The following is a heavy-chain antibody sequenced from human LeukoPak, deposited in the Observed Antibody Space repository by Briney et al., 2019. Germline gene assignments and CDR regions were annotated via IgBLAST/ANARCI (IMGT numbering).Heavy chain of an antibody. V-gene: IGHV3-30-3*01. J-gene: IGHJ4*02. CDR2: ISYDGSNK. Sequence: LPGGSLRLSCAASGFTFSSYAMSWVRQTPGKGLEWVAVISYDGSNKYYADSVKGRFTISRDNSKNTLYLQMNSLRAEDTAVYYCARGVYWGQGTLVTVSS. CDR3: ARGVY. CDR1: GFTFSSYA.